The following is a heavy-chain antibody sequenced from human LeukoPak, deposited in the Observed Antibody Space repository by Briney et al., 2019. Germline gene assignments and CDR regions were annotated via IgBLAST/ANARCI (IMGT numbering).Heavy chain of an antibody. J-gene: IGHJ6*02. D-gene: IGHD1-1*01. Sequence: GESLKISCKGSGYSFTDYWIAWVRQMPGKGLEWMGIIFPRDSNTRYSPSFQGQVTISADKSITTAYLQWSSLKASDTATFYCARGSANWNYGMEVWGQGTTVTVSS. CDR1: GYSFTDYW. V-gene: IGHV5-51*01. CDR2: IFPRDSNT. CDR3: ARGSANWNYGMEV.